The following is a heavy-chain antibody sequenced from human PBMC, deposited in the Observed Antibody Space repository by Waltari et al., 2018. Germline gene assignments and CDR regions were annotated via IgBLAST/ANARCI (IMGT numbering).Heavy chain of an antibody. V-gene: IGHV3-48*03. J-gene: IGHJ5*02. D-gene: IGHD4-17*01. Sequence: EVQVVESGGALVQPGGSLRISCAASGFSVSNYEMSWVRQAPGKGREWISDSSSGGSYVSYADSGKGRFTISRDNTKNSLYLQRNSLRAEDTAVYYCARDSKIWRDYFDPWGQGTLVTVSS. CDR3: ARDSKIWRDYFDP. CDR2: SSSGGSYV. CDR1: GFSVSNYE.